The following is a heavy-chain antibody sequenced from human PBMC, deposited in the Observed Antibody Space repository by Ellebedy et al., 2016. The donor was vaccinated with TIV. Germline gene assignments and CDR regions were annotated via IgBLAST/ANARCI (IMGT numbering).Heavy chain of an antibody. Sequence: SETLSLTCTVSGASVSGGSYYWTWIRQPPGKGLEWIGYIYYSGSTNYNPSLKSRVTISVDTSKNQFSLKLSSVTAADTAVYYCARIVLVPAAHYYFDYWGQGTLVTVSS. V-gene: IGHV4-61*01. CDR3: ARIVLVPAAHYYFDY. J-gene: IGHJ4*02. D-gene: IGHD2-2*01. CDR1: GASVSGGSYY. CDR2: IYYSGST.